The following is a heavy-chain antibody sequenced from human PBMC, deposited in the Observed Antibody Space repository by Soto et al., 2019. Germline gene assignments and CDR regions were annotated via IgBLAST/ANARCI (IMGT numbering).Heavy chain of an antibody. CDR1: GFTFSSYS. V-gene: IGHV3-48*01. J-gene: IGHJ4*02. CDR2: ISSSSSTI. Sequence: GGSLRLSCAASGFTFSSYSMNWVRQAPGKGLEWVSYISSSSSTIYYADSVKGRFTISRDNAKNSLYLQMNSLRAEDTAVYYCARDLSPPRRIAARPSGGVRYWGQGTXVTVSS. D-gene: IGHD6-6*01. CDR3: ARDLSPPRRIAARPSGGVRY.